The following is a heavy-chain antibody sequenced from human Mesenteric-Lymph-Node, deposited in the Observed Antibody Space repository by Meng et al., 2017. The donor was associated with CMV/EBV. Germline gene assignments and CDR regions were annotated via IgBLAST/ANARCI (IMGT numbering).Heavy chain of an antibody. Sequence: SETLSLTCSVSGDSINSYYWSWIRQPPGKGLECIGYLYYGGSTNYNPSLKSRVTMSIDTSKNQFSLKLSSVTAADTAVYYCARAGLTTVVTPIDYWGQGTLVTVSS. CDR1: GDSINSYY. D-gene: IGHD4-23*01. V-gene: IGHV4-59*01. CDR3: ARAGLTTVVTPIDY. CDR2: LYYGGST. J-gene: IGHJ4*02.